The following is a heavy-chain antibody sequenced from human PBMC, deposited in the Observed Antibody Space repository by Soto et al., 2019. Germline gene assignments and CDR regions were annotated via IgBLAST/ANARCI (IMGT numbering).Heavy chain of an antibody. CDR2: ISAYNGNT. CDR1: GYTFTSYG. Sequence: QVQLVQSGAEVKKPGASVKVSCKASGYTFTSYGISWVRQAPGQGLEWMGWISAYNGNTNYAQKLQGRVTMTTDTSTSTAYMELRXXXXXXXXXXXXXXXXXXXXXXXGQGTLVTVSS. V-gene: IGHV1-18*01. CDR3: XXXXXXXXXX. J-gene: IGHJ4*02.